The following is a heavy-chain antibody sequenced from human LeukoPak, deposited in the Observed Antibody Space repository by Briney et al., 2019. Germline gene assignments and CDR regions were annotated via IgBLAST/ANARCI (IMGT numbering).Heavy chain of an antibody. J-gene: IGHJ4*02. CDR3: ARGTVVTARYFDY. CDR2: IYPGDSDT. CDR1: GYSFTTYW. V-gene: IGHV5-51*01. Sequence: GESLKISCKVSGYSFTTYWIGWVRQMPGKGLEWMGIIYPGDSDTRYSPSFQGQVTISADKSISTAYLQWSSLKASDTAMYYCARGTVVTARYFDYWGQGTLVTVSP. D-gene: IGHD4-23*01.